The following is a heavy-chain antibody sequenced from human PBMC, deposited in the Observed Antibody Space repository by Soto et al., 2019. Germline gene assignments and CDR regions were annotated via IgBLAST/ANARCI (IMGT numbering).Heavy chain of an antibody. CDR3: ARTRGTAMVTGALDY. CDR2: INPIFGTT. J-gene: IGHJ4*02. D-gene: IGHD5-18*01. CDR1: GGTFSSYA. V-gene: IGHV1-69*06. Sequence: SVKVSCKASGGTFSSYAISWVRQAPGQGLEWMGWINPIFGTTNYAQKFQGGVTITADKSTSTAYMELSSLRSEDTAVYYCARTRGTAMVTGALDYWGQGTLVTVSS.